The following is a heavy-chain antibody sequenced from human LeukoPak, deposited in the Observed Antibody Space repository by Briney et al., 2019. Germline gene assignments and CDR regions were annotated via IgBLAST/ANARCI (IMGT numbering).Heavy chain of an antibody. Sequence: GGSLRLSCAASGFTFSSYSMNWVRQAPGKGLEWVSSISSSSSYIYYADSVKGRFTISRDNAKNSPYLQMNSLRAEDTAVYYCARCRGGDCYSGLCYWGQGTLVTVSS. V-gene: IGHV3-21*01. CDR2: ISSSSSYI. CDR1: GFTFSSYS. D-gene: IGHD2-21*02. J-gene: IGHJ4*02. CDR3: ARCRGGDCYSGLCY.